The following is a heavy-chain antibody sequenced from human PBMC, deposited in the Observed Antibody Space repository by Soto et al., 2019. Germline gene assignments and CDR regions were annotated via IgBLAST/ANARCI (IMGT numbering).Heavy chain of an antibody. CDR1: GFTFSSYW. CDR3: ARDLDDSSGYYQDY. CDR2: IKQDGSEK. J-gene: IGHJ4*02. D-gene: IGHD3-22*01. Sequence: PGGSLRLSCAASGFTFSSYWMSWVRQAPGKGLEWVANIKQDGSEKYYVDSVMGRFTISRDNAKNSLYLQMNSLRAEDTAVYYCARDLDDSSGYYQDYWGQGTLVSVSS. V-gene: IGHV3-7*05.